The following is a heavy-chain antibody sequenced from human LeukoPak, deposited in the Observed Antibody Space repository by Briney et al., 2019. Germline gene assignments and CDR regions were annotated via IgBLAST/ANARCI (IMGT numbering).Heavy chain of an antibody. CDR1: SYSISSGYY. D-gene: IGHD6-19*01. CDR3: ARREAVAGIGAFDI. V-gene: IGHV4-38-2*01. Sequence: SETLSLTCAVSSYSISSGYYWGWTRQPTGKGLEWIGSFYHSGSTYYNPSLKSRVTISVDTSKNQFSLKLSSVIDADTAGYYCARREAVAGIGAFDIWGQGTMVTVSS. J-gene: IGHJ3*02. CDR2: FYHSGST.